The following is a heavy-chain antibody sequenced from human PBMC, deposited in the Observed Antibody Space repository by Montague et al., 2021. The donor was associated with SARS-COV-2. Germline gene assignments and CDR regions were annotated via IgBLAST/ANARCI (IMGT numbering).Heavy chain of an antibody. D-gene: IGHD3-10*01. Sequence: SETLSLTCAVHGGSFSTYSWNWTRQPPGKGLEWIGEIHHGGSTNYSPSLKSRVTISADTSKNQFSLKLTSVAAADTAVYYCARLGDGVVPSPILGVGPYYSYYYMDVWGKGTTVTVSS. CDR3: ARLGDGVVPSPILGVGPYYSYYYMDV. V-gene: IGHV4-34*01. J-gene: IGHJ6*03. CDR1: GGSFSTYS. CDR2: IHHGGST.